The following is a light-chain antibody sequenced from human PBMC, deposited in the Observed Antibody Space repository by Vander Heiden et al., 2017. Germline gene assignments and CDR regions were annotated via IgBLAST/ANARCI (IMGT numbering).Light chain of an antibody. J-gene: IGLJ1*01. CDR2: SNN. V-gene: IGLV1-44*01. Sequence: QSVLTPPPSASGTPGQRVTISCSGSSSNIGSNTVNWYQQLPGTAPKLLIYSNNQRRSGVPDRFSGSKSGTSASLAISGLQPEDEADYYCAAWDDSRNGYVFGTGTKVTVL. CDR1: SSNIGSNT. CDR3: AAWDDSRNGYV.